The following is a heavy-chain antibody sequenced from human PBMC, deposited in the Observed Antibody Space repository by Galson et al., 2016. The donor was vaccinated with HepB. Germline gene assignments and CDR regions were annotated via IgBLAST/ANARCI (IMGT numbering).Heavy chain of an antibody. J-gene: IGHJ1*01. Sequence: SLRLSCAASGFTFSNYAMGWVRQAPGKGLEWVSSISGSGGSTYYADSVKGRFTISRDNSKNTLYLQMNSLRAEDTAIYYCAKEEQLVRDFQHWGQGTVVTVSS. CDR1: GFTFSNYA. V-gene: IGHV3-23*01. CDR3: AKEEQLVRDFQH. CDR2: ISGSGGST. D-gene: IGHD6-13*01.